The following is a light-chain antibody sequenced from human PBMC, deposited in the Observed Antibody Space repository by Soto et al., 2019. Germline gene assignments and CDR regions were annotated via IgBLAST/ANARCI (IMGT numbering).Light chain of an antibody. J-gene: IGLJ2*01. CDR1: SSDVGGYNY. V-gene: IGLV2-14*01. CDR2: EVS. Sequence: QSALTQPASVSGSPGQSITISCTGTSSDVGGYNYVSWYQQHPGKAPKLMIYEVSNRPSGVSNRFSASKSGNTASLTISGLQAEVEADYSCPSYTSSSSYVVFGGGTKLTVL. CDR3: PSYTSSSSYVV.